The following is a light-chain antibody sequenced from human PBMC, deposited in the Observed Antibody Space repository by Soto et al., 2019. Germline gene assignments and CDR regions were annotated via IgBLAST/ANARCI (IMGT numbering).Light chain of an antibody. CDR3: QSYDSRLTGSYV. V-gene: IGLV1-40*01. CDR1: KSNIGAGFA. J-gene: IGLJ1*01. CDR2: DNT. Sequence: QSVLTQPPSVSGAPGQRVTISCTGRKSNIGAGFAVHWYQHIPGAAPLLLIYDNTDRPSGVPDRFSASTSGTSASLTINGLQAEDEGDYYCQSYDSRLTGSYVFGTGTKLTVL.